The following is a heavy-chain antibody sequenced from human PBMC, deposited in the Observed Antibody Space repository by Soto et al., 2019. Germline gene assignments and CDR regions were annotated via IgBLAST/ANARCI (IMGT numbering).Heavy chain of an antibody. Sequence: EVQLLESGGGLVQPGGSLRLSCAASGFSLSTYGVTWVRHAPGKGLEWVSGFSGGSGTTHYADSVKGRFSITRDNSKNTAHLEMNSLRVEDTAIYYCAKWNGYGDYWGQGILVTVSS. CDR3: AKWNGYGDY. V-gene: IGHV3-23*01. CDR2: FSGGSGTT. CDR1: GFSLSTYG. D-gene: IGHD1-1*01. J-gene: IGHJ4*02.